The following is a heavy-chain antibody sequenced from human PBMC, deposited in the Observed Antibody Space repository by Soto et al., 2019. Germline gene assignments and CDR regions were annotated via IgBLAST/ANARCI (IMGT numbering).Heavy chain of an antibody. D-gene: IGHD6-19*01. Sequence: QLQLQESGPGLVKPWEILSLTCTVSGDSISSSNYFWGWIRQPPGKGLEWIRTIFYSGSTYYNPSLKSRVTISVDTSKNQFSLRLISVTAADTALYYCARRYGWLYFDYWGQGSLVTVSS. CDR2: IFYSGST. J-gene: IGHJ4*02. CDR1: GDSISSSNYF. V-gene: IGHV4-39*01. CDR3: ARRYGWLYFDY.